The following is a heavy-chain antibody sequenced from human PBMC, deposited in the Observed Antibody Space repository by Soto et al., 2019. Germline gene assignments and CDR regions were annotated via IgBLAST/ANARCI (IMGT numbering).Heavy chain of an antibody. D-gene: IGHD3-16*02. CDR2: IYYSGST. Sequence: SETLSLTCTGSGGAISSGGYVWSWIRQHPGKGLEWIGYIYYSGSTYYNPSLKSRVTISVDTSKNQFSLKLSSVTAADTAVYYCARGGYPKPYYFDYWGQGTLVTVSS. J-gene: IGHJ4*02. CDR3: ARGGYPKPYYFDY. CDR1: GGAISSGGYV. V-gene: IGHV4-31*03.